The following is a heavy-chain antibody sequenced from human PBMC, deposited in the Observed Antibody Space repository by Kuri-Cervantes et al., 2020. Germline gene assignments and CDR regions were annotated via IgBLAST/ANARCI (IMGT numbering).Heavy chain of an antibody. CDR3: ARGGTTLVDY. V-gene: IGHV4-4*07. CDR1: GGSISSYY. Sequence: GSLRLSCTVAGGSISSYYWSWIRQPAGKGLEWIGRIYTSGNTNYNPSLKSRVTMSVDNSRNQFSLELRSVTAADTAVYYCARGGTTLVDYWGQEILVTVSS. J-gene: IGHJ4*02. D-gene: IGHD2-2*01. CDR2: IYTSGNT.